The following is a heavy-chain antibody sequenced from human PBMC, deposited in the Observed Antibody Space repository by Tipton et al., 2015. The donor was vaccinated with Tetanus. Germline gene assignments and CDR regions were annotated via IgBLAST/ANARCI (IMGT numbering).Heavy chain of an antibody. CDR3: ARSRGMAAAGTDYYYYYGLDL. CDR2: MNSDGSST. Sequence: GSLRLSCAASGFAFSAYWMYWVRQAPGKGLMWVSRMNSDGSSTIYADSVKGRFTISRNNPKNSLDLQLNSLRADDTAVYYCARSRGMAAAGTDYYYYYGLDLWGQGTTVTVSS. CDR1: GFAFSAYW. D-gene: IGHD6-13*01. J-gene: IGHJ6*02. V-gene: IGHV3-74*01.